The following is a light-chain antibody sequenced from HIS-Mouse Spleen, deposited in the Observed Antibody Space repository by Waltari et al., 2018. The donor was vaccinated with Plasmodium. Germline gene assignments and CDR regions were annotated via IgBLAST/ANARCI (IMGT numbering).Light chain of an antibody. CDR3: YSTDSSGNHRV. V-gene: IGLV3-10*01. Sequence: SYELTQPPSVSVSPGQSASIPCPRDPLPQQYAYWYQQKSGQAPVLVIYEDSKRPSGIPERFSGSSSGTMATLTISGAQVEDEADYYCYSTDSSGNHRVFGGGTKLTVL. CDR2: EDS. J-gene: IGLJ3*02. CDR1: PLPQQY.